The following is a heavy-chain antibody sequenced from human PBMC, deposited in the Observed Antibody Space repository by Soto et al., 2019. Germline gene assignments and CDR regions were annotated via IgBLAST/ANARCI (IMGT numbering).Heavy chain of an antibody. Sequence: SETLSLTCTVSGGSISSYYWSWIRQPPGKGLEWIGYIYYSGSTYYNPSLKSRVTISVDRSKNQFSLKLSSVTAADTAVYYCARDQGYSSSWFDPWGQGTLVTVSS. J-gene: IGHJ5*02. CDR3: ARDQGYSSSWFDP. CDR1: GGSISSYY. V-gene: IGHV4-59*12. D-gene: IGHD6-13*01. CDR2: IYYSGST.